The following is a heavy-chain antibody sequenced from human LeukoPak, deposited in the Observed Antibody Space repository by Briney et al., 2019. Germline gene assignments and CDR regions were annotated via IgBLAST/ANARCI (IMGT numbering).Heavy chain of an antibody. CDR3: ARDLGGATSPYYFDY. J-gene: IGHJ4*02. Sequence: SETLSLTCTVSGNSISSGYYWGWIRQPPGKGLEWIGSIYHSGRTYYNPSLKSRVTISVDTSKNQFSLKLSSVTAADTAVYYCARDLGGATSPYYFDYWGQGTLVTVSS. CDR2: IYHSGRT. D-gene: IGHD1-26*01. V-gene: IGHV4-38-2*02. CDR1: GNSISSGYY.